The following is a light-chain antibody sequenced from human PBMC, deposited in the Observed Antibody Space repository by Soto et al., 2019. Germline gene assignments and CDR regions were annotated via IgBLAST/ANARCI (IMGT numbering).Light chain of an antibody. CDR2: AVF. CDR1: QDISNF. V-gene: IGKV1-9*01. J-gene: IGKJ4*01. CDR3: QQVDSYPLT. Sequence: IHLTQSPSFLSASVGDRVTITCRASQDISNFLAWFQQKPGRAPKLLIYAVFTLQSGVPSRFSGSGSGAEFTLTISSLQPEDFATYYCQQVDSYPLTFGGGTKVDI.